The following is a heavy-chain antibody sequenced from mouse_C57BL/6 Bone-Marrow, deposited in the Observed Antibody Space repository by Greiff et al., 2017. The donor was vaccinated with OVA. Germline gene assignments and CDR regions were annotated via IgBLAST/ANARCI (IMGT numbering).Heavy chain of an antibody. CDR3: AREGNWDWYFDY. V-gene: IGHV1-69*01. D-gene: IGHD4-1*01. CDR2: IDPSDSYT. J-gene: IGHJ2*01. CDR1: GYTFTSYW. Sequence: QVQLQQPGAELVMPGASVKLSCKASGYTFTSYWMHWVKQRPGQGLEWIGEIDPSDSYTNYNQKFKGKSTLTVDKSSSTAYMQLSSLTSEDAAVYYCAREGNWDWYFDYWGQGTTLTVSS.